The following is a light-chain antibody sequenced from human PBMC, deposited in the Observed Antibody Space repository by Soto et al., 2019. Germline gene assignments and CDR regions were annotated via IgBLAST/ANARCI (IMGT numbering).Light chain of an antibody. CDR1: QTIDNY. CDR3: QQSHSTPLT. J-gene: IGKJ4*01. Sequence: DIQMTQSPSSLSASVGDRVTITCRASQTIDNYLNWYQQEPGKAPKLLIYVASSLQSGVSSRFSGSGSGTDFTLTISSLQPEDSATYYCQQSHSTPLTFGGGTXVXXK. CDR2: VAS. V-gene: IGKV1-39*01.